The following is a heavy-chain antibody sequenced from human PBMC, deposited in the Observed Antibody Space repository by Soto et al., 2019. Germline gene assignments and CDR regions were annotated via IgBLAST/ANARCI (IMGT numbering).Heavy chain of an antibody. CDR3: ARGPSGDKVDY. D-gene: IGHD7-27*01. V-gene: IGHV4-30-4*01. Sequence: QVQLQESGPGLVKPSQTLSLTCTVSGDSISNGNYCWSWIRQPPDKGLEWLGHIYDGGSTYNNPSLTSRVTISVATSKNQFSLQLRSVSAADTAVYYCARGPSGDKVDYWGQGTLVTVSS. CDR1: GDSISNGNYC. J-gene: IGHJ4*02. CDR2: IYDGGST.